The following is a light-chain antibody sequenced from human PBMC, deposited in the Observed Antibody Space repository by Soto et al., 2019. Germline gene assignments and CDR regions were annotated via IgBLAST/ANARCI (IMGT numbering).Light chain of an antibody. CDR1: QSISNH. Sequence: DIQMTQSPSSLSASVEDRVIITCRASQSISNHLNWYQQKPGKAPKLLIFAASSLQSGVPSRFSGSRSGTDFTLTISSLQPEDFATYYCQQSYSTPPLTFGGGTKVEIK. CDR2: AAS. V-gene: IGKV1-39*01. CDR3: QQSYSTPPLT. J-gene: IGKJ4*01.